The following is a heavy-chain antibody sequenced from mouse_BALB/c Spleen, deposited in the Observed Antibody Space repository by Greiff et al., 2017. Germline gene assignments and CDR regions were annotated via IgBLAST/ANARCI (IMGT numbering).Heavy chain of an antibody. D-gene: IGHD1-1*01. CDR3: ARSDFSHYYGSSYAMDY. J-gene: IGHJ4*01. V-gene: IGHV5-9-1*01. Sequence: EVKVVESGGGLVKPGGSLKLSCAASGFTFSSYAMSWVRQTPEKRLEWVATISSGSSTIYYADTVKGRFTISRDNPKNTLFLQMTSLRSEDTAMYYCARSDFSHYYGSSYAMDYWGQGTSVTVSS. CDR2: ISSGSSTI. CDR1: GFTFSSYA.